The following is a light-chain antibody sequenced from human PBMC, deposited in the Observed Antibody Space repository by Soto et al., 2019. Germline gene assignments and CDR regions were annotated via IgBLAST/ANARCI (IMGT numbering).Light chain of an antibody. CDR2: EVT. Sequence: QSALTQPRSVSGSPGQTVTISCTGTSSDVGGYNYVSWYQQHPGKAPKVLIYEVTKRPSGVPDRFSGAKYGNTASLTISGLQAEDEADYYCCSYAGSYDWVFGGGTKLTVL. CDR1: SSDVGGYNY. J-gene: IGLJ3*02. V-gene: IGLV2-11*01. CDR3: CSYAGSYDWV.